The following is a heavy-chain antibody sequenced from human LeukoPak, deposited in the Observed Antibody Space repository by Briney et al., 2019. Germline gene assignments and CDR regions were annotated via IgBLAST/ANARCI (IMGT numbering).Heavy chain of an antibody. CDR3: ARLSAYYYGSYFYYYMDV. V-gene: IGHV3-7*01. J-gene: IGHJ6*03. CDR1: GFSFSSYW. Sequence: PGGSLRLSCAASGFSFSSYWMSWVRQAPGKGPEGVANIKQDGSEKYSVDSVKGRFTISRDNAKNSVFLQMSSLRAEDTALYYCARLSAYYYGSYFYYYMDVWGRGTTVTVSS. CDR2: IKQDGSEK. D-gene: IGHD3-10*01.